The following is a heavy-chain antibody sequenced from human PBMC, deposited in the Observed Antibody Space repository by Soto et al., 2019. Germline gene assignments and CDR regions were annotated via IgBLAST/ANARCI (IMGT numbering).Heavy chain of an antibody. CDR2: IWYDGSNK. Sequence: GGSLRLSCAASGFTFSSYGMHWVRQAPGKGLEWVAVIWYDGSNKYYADSVKGRFTISRDNSKNTLYLQMNSLRAEDTAVYYCARDGFRIGYCSGGSCYGDDAFDIWGQGTMVTVSS. CDR3: ARDGFRIGYCSGGSCYGDDAFDI. CDR1: GFTFSSYG. J-gene: IGHJ3*02. V-gene: IGHV3-33*01. D-gene: IGHD2-15*01.